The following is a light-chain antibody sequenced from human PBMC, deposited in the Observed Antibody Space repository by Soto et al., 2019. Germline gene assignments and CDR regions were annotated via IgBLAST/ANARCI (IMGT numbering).Light chain of an antibody. CDR3: QQRSNRLT. V-gene: IGKV3-11*01. CDR1: QSVSNF. J-gene: IGKJ4*01. Sequence: ESVLTQSKATLSFSPGERATLSCRASQSVSNFLAWYQQRPGQAPRLLLYGASNRATGTPARFSGSGSGTDFTLTISSLEPEDSAVYYCQQRSNRLTFGGGTKVDIK. CDR2: GAS.